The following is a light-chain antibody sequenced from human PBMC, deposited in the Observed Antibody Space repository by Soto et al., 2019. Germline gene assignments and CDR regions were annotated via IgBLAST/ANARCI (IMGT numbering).Light chain of an antibody. CDR3: IQTLQTPYT. Sequence: DIVMTQSPLSLPVTPGEPASISCRSSQSLLHSSGYNYLGWYLQKPGQSPQLLIYLGSSRASGVPDRFSGSGSGTDFTLRISRVEAEDVGVYYCIQTLQTPYTFGQGTKRDFK. CDR1: QSLLHSSGYNY. V-gene: IGKV2-28*01. J-gene: IGKJ2*01. CDR2: LGS.